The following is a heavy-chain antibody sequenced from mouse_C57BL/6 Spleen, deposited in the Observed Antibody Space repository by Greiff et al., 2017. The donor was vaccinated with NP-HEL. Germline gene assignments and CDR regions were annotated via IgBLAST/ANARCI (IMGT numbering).Heavy chain of an antibody. CDR1: GYTFTSYG. J-gene: IGHJ2*01. CDR3: ASGDYFDY. CDR2: IDPSDSYT. Sequence: QNGAELAKPGASVKLSCKASGYTFTSYGRQWVKQRPGQGLEWIGEIDPSDSYTNYNQKFKGKATLTVDTSSSTAYMQLSSLTSEDSAVYYCASGDYFDYWGQGTTLTVSS. V-gene: IGHV1-50*01.